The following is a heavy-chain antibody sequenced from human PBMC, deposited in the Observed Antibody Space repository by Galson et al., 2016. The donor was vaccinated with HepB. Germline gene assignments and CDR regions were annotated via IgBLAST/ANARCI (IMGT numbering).Heavy chain of an antibody. CDR2: ILSGGST. V-gene: IGHV3-53*01. CDR1: GFTFSGFW. J-gene: IGHJ6*02. CDR3: ARAAWGLDV. Sequence: SLRLSCAASGFTFSGFWMSWVRQAPGKGLEWVSVILSGGSTYYADSVKGRFTISRDTSKNTVSLQMNSLRAEDTAVYYCARAAWGLDVWGQGTTVTVSS.